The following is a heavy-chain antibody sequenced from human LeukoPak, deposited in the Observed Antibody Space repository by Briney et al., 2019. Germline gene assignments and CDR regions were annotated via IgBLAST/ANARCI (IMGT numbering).Heavy chain of an antibody. Sequence: PGGSLRLSCRASGFTFNISAINWLRQSRGKAVEWVSSNSASGSGTFYGDSVKGRFAISRDNSRNTVFLLMNTLRVEDKAIYYCAKVTSDCSTTSCFLPYAFDFWGQGTMVTVSS. CDR3: AKVTSDCSTTSCFLPYAFDF. J-gene: IGHJ3*01. CDR1: GFTFNISA. D-gene: IGHD2-2*01. CDR2: NSASGSGT. V-gene: IGHV3-23*01.